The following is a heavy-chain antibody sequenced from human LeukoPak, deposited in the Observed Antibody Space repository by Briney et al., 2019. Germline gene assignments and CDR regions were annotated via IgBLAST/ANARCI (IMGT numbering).Heavy chain of an antibody. CDR1: GGSISSYY. J-gene: IGHJ6*03. CDR2: IYTSGST. V-gene: IGHV4-4*07. D-gene: IGHD6-13*01. Sequence: SETLSLTCTVSGGSISSYYWSWIRQPAGKGLEWIGRIYTSGSTNYNPSLKSRVTISVDTSKNQFSLKLSSVTAADTAVYYCARDQSGYSSSWDYYYYYMDVWGKGTTVTISS. CDR3: ARDQSGYSSSWDYYYYYMDV.